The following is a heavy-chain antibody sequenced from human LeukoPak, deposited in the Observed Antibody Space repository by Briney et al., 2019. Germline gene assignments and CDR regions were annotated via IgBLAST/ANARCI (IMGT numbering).Heavy chain of an antibody. D-gene: IGHD4-17*01. CDR3: ARGTVTTGPPFDY. V-gene: IGHV4-59*08. Sequence: SETLSLTCTVSGGSISSDYWSWIRQPPGKGLEWIGYIHYSGGTNYNPSLKSRVTMSVDTSKKQFSLKLSSVTAADTAVYYCARGTVTTGPPFDYWGQGTLVTVSS. J-gene: IGHJ4*02. CDR1: GGSISSDY. CDR2: IHYSGGT.